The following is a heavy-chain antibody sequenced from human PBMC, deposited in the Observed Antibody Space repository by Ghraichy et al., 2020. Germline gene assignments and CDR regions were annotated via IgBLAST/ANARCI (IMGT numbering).Heavy chain of an antibody. D-gene: IGHD3-9*01. CDR3: ATTIEALQARDY. CDR2: FDPEDGET. Sequence: ASVKVSCKVSGYTLTELSMHWVRQAPGKGLEWMGGFDPEDGETIYAQKFQGRVTMTEDTSTDTAYMELSSLRSEDTAVYYCATTIEALQARDYWGQGTLVTVSS. V-gene: IGHV1-24*01. CDR1: GYTLTELS. J-gene: IGHJ4*02.